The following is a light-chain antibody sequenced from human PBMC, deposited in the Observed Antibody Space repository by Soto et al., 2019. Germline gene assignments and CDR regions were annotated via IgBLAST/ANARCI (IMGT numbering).Light chain of an antibody. CDR3: QHYYEWPRM. V-gene: IGKV3-15*01. J-gene: IGKJ1*01. Sequence: IVLTQSPAILSLSPGERATLSCRASQSVGGSLAWYQQKPGQAPRLLIHGASTRAPGIPARFSGSGSGTEFTLTISSLQSEDFAVYYCQHYYEWPRMFGQGTKVDIK. CDR2: GAS. CDR1: QSVGGS.